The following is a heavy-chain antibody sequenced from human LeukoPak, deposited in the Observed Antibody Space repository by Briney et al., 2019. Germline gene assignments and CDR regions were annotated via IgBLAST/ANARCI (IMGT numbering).Heavy chain of an antibody. CDR2: ISQSGGRST. J-gene: IGHJ5*02. D-gene: IGHD2-2*01. Sequence: RTGGSLRLSCAASGFTFSNYAMTWVRQAPGEGLEWVAFISQSGGRSTDYADSVRGRFTISRDNSEDTLYLQMNSLRAEDTAVYHCARDLGCSTRSWRYNWFDPWGQGTLVTVSS. V-gene: IGHV3-23*01. CDR3: ARDLGCSTRSWRYNWFDP. CDR1: GFTFSNYA.